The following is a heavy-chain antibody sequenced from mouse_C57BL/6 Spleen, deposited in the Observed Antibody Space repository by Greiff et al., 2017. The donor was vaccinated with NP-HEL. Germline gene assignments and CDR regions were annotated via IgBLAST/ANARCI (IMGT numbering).Heavy chain of an antibody. CDR3: ARKELRRAWFAY. V-gene: IGHV1-26*01. J-gene: IGHJ3*01. CDR2: INPNNGGT. Sequence: VQLQQSGPELVKPGASVKISCKASGYTFTDYYMNWVKQSHGKSLEWIGDINPNNGGTSYNQKFKGKATLTVDKSSSTAYMELRSLTSEDSAVYYCARKELRRAWFAYWGQGTLVTVSA. D-gene: IGHD2-12*01. CDR1: GYTFTDYY.